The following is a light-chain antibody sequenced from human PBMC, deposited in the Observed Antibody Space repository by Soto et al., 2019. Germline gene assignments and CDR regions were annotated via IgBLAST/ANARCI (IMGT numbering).Light chain of an antibody. CDR1: STDIGAYNY. CDR3: NSYTTLSNRV. J-gene: IGLJ1*01. V-gene: IGLV2-14*01. Sequence: QSVLTQPASVSGSPGQSITISCTGTSTDIGAYNYVSWYQQHPGKAPKLLIYEVTNRPSGVSNRFSGSKSGNTASLTISGLQAEDEDNYYCNSYTTLSNRVFGTGTKVTAL. CDR2: EVT.